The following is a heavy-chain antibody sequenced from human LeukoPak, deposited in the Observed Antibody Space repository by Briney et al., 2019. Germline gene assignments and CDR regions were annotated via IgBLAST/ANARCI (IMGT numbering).Heavy chain of an antibody. D-gene: IGHD4-17*01. CDR2: IGTAADT. J-gene: IGHJ4*02. V-gene: IGHV3-13*01. Sequence: GGSLRLSCAASGFTFSSYDMHWVRQATGKGLEWVSAIGTAADTYYPGSVKGRFTISRDNAKNSLYLQINSLRAGDTAVYYCARSNGDYNPPFDFWGQGTLVTVSS. CDR1: GFTFSSYD. CDR3: ARSNGDYNPPFDF.